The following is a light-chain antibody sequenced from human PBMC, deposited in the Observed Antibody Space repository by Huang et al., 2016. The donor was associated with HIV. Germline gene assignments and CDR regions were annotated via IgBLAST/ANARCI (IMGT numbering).Light chain of an antibody. CDR2: GAS. Sequence: EIVMTQSPATLSVSPGERATLSCRASQSVGRNLAWYQQKPGQAPRLLIYGASTRATGIPARFRGSGSGTEFTLTITSLQSEDFALYWCQQYNDWPPERTFGQGTKVEIK. CDR3: QQYNDWPPERT. CDR1: QSVGRN. J-gene: IGKJ1*01. V-gene: IGKV3-15*01.